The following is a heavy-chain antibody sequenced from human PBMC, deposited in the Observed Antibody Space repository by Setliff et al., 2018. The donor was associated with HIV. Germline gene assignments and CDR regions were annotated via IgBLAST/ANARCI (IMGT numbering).Heavy chain of an antibody. CDR3: AREVMYSGYDYERGIEDDAFDI. CDR2: IYNSGGT. J-gene: IGHJ3*02. V-gene: IGHV4-4*08. CDR1: GDSMSGYF. D-gene: IGHD5-12*01. Sequence: SETLSLTCAVSGDSMSGYFWSWIRQSPGKGLEWIGYIYNSGGTNYNPSLKRRVTISVDTSKNQFSLKLSSVTAADTAVYYCAREVMYSGYDYERGIEDDAFDIWGQGTMVTVSS.